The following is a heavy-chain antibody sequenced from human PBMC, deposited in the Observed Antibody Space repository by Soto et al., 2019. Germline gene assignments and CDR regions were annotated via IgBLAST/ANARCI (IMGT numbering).Heavy chain of an antibody. CDR1: GCSIARSDYY. D-gene: IGHD5-18*01. V-gene: IGHV4-39*01. CDR2: IQRSGNT. J-gene: IGHJ4*02. CDR3: YSTGY. Sequence: SETLSLTCSVSGCSIARSDYYWAWIRQPPGKGLEWIATIQRSGNTYYNSSLQSRVTMFVDTSKNQFSLKLSSVTAADTAVYYCYSTGYWGQGTLVTVSS.